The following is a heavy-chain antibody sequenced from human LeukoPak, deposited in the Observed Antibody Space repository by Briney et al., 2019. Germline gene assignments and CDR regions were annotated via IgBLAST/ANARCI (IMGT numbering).Heavy chain of an antibody. CDR2: INHSGST. CDR1: GGSFSGYY. CDR3: ARGRLTCYYGSGGDKKYYFDY. J-gene: IGHJ4*02. V-gene: IGHV4-34*01. Sequence: SETLSLTCAVYGGSFSGYYWSWIRQPPGKGLEWIGEINHSGSTNYNPSLKSRVTISVDTSKNQFSLKLSSVTAADTAVYYCARGRLTCYYGSGGDKKYYFDYWGQGTLVTVSS. D-gene: IGHD3-10*01.